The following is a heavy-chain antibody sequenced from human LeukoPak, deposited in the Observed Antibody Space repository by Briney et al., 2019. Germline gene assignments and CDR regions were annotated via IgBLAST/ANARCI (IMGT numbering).Heavy chain of an antibody. J-gene: IGHJ6*02. CDR2: INQDGSEK. Sequence: PGGSLRLSCAASGFAFSSYWMSWVRQAPGKGLEWVANINQDGSEKYSVDSVKGRFTISRDNAKNSLYLQMNSLRAEDTAVYYCAKLPGYYYGMDVWGQGTTVTVSS. V-gene: IGHV3-7*01. D-gene: IGHD5-24*01. CDR1: GFAFSSYW. CDR3: AKLPGYYYGMDV.